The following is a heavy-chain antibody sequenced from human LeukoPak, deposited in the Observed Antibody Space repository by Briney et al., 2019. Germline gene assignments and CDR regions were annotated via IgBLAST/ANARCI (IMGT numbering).Heavy chain of an antibody. J-gene: IGHJ6*03. Sequence: GGSLRLSCVASGFSFTNYEMNWVRQAPGKGLEWVSYISSSGTAIYYADSVKGRFTISRDNAKNTLYLQMNSLRAEDTAVYYCARISVTMVRGVISYYYYYMDVWGKGTTVTISS. CDR3: ARISVTMVRGVISYYYYYMDV. CDR1: GFSFTNYE. V-gene: IGHV3-48*03. D-gene: IGHD3-10*01. CDR2: ISSSGTAI.